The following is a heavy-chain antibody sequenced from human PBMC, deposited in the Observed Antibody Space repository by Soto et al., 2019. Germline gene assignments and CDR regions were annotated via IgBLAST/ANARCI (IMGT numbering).Heavy chain of an antibody. D-gene: IGHD3-16*01. V-gene: IGHV3-48*02. CDR2: IKGGSDI. CDR3: ARDRDYAYVD. CDR1: GVTVWDLR. Sequence: SPRLCCAACGVTVWDLRMDGVRQAPGKGLEWVSYIKGGSDISYADSVKGRFTISRDNAKNSLYLEMNSLRDEDTAIYYCARDRDYAYVDWGQGTLVSVSS. J-gene: IGHJ4*02.